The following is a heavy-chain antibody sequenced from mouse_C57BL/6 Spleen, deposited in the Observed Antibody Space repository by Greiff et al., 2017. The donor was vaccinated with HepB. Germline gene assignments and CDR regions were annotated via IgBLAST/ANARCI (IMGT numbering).Heavy chain of an antibody. V-gene: IGHV5-4*01. J-gene: IGHJ4*01. Sequence: LVESGGGLVKPGGSLKLSCAASGFTFSSYAMSWVRQTPEKRLEWVATISDGGSYTYYPDNVKGRFTISRDNAKNNLYLQMSHLKSEDTAMYYCARAQLRLRAMDYWGQGTSVTVSS. CDR2: ISDGGSYT. D-gene: IGHD3-2*02. CDR3: ARAQLRLRAMDY. CDR1: GFTFSSYA.